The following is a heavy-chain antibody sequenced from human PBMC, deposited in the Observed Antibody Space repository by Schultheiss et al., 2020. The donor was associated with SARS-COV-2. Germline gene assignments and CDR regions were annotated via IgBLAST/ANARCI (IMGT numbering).Heavy chain of an antibody. Sequence: SETLSLTCTVSGYSISSGYYWGWIRQPPGKGLEWIGSIYHSGSTYYNPSLKSRVTISVDTSKNQFSLKLSSVTAADTAVYYCARASIAAAGPSAFDIWGQGTMVTVS. CDR3: ARASIAAAGPSAFDI. J-gene: IGHJ3*02. CDR1: GYSISSGYY. D-gene: IGHD6-13*01. V-gene: IGHV4-38-2*02. CDR2: IYHSGST.